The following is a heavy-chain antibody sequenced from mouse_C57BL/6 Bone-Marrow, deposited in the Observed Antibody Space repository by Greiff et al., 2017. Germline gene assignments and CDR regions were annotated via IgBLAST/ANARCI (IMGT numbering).Heavy chain of an antibody. CDR1: GFNIKDYY. Sequence: VQLQQSGAELVKPGASVKLSCTASGFNIKDYYMPWVKQRTEQGLEWIGRIDPEDGDTKYAPKFHGKATITADTSSNTAYLQLLSLTSEDPAVYYCASYDGYPIFDYWGQGTTLTGSS. CDR2: IDPEDGDT. D-gene: IGHD2-3*01. J-gene: IGHJ2*01. V-gene: IGHV14-2*01. CDR3: ASYDGYPIFDY.